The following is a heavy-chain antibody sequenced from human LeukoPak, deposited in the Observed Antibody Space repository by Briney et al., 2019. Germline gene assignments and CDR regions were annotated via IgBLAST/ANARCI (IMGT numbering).Heavy chain of an antibody. CDR2: INPNSGGT. D-gene: IGHD6-13*01. V-gene: IGHV1-2*02. CDR3: ARFWGIAAAGEFDP. J-gene: IGHJ5*02. CDR1: GYSFTSHY. Sequence: ASVKVSCKASGYSFTSHYMHWVRQAPGQGLEWMGWINPNSGGTNYAQKFQGRVTMTRDTSISTAYMELSRLRSDDTAVYYCARFWGIAAAGEFDPWGQGTLVTVSS.